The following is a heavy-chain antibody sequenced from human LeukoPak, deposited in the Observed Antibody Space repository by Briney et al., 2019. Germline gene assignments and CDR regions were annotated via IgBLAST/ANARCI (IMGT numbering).Heavy chain of an antibody. D-gene: IGHD1-26*01. CDR2: IYYSGST. CDR3: ASHSGSYSYFQH. V-gene: IGHV4-30-4*08. CDR1: GGSISSGDYY. J-gene: IGHJ1*01. Sequence: SETLSLTCTVSGGSISSGDYYWSWIRQPPGKGPEWIGYIYYSGSTYYNPSLKSRVTISVDTSKNQFSLKLRSVTAADTAVYYCASHSGSYSYFQHWGQGTLVAVSS.